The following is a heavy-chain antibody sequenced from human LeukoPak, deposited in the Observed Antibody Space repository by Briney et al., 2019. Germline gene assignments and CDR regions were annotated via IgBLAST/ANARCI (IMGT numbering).Heavy chain of an antibody. CDR2: IYYSGST. V-gene: IGHV4-39*01. D-gene: IGHD3-22*01. Sequence: PSETLSLTRTVTGGSISSSSYYWGWIRQPPGKGLEWIGSIYYSGSTYYNPSLKSRVTISVDTSKNQFSLKLSSVTAADTAVYYCASRYYYDSSGYYPNYYYYGMDVWGQGTTVTVSS. CDR3: ASRYYYDSSGYYPNYYYYGMDV. J-gene: IGHJ6*02. CDR1: GGSISSSSYY.